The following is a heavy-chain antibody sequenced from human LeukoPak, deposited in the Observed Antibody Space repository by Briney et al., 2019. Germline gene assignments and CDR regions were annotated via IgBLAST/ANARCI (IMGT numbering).Heavy chain of an antibody. CDR2: IKQDGSEK. Sequence: QPGGSLILSCAASGFTFSNYWMSWVRQAPGKGLEWVANIKQDGSEKFYVDSLKGRFTISRDNARNSLYLQMNSLRAEDTAVYYCATLGAYDRFDSWGQGTLVTVSS. D-gene: IGHD5-12*01. CDR3: ATLGAYDRFDS. J-gene: IGHJ4*02. V-gene: IGHV3-7*05. CDR1: GFTFSNYW.